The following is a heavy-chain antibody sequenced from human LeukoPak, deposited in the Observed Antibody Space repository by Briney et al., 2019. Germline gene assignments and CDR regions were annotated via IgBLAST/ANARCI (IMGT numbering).Heavy chain of an antibody. Sequence: PSGTLSLTCTVSGGSISSYYWSWIRQPPGKGLEWIGYIYYSGSTNYNPSLKSRVTISVDTSKNQFSLKLSSVTAADTAVYYCARDRIGSGYDYWGQGTLVTVSS. CDR2: IYYSGST. V-gene: IGHV4-59*01. J-gene: IGHJ4*02. CDR3: ARDRIGSGYDY. CDR1: GGSISSYY. D-gene: IGHD5-12*01.